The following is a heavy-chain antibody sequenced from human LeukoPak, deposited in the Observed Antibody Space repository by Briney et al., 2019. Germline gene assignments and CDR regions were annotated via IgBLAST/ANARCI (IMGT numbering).Heavy chain of an antibody. V-gene: IGHV3-23*01. Sequence: GGSLRLSCAASGFTFSSCARSWVRQAAGKGLEWVSGISGSGGSTYYPDSVKGRFTISRDNSKNTLYLQMNSLRVEDTAVYYCAKSPGTGPGAFDIWGQGTMVTVSS. CDR2: ISGSGGST. CDR3: AKSPGTGPGAFDI. CDR1: GFTFSSCA. J-gene: IGHJ3*02. D-gene: IGHD1-14*01.